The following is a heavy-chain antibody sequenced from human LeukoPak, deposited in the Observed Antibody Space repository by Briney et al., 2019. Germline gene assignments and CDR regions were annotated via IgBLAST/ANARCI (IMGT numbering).Heavy chain of an antibody. CDR1: GYTFTSYD. CDR2: MNPNSGNT. CDR3: ARAYSSGWLRYYYYGMDV. D-gene: IGHD6-19*01. V-gene: IGHV1-8*01. Sequence: WASVKVSCKASGYTFTSYDINWVRQATGQGLEWMGWMNPNSGNTGYAQKFQGRVTMTRNTSISTAYMELSSLRSEDTAVYYCARAYSSGWLRYYYYGMDVWGQGTTVTVSS. J-gene: IGHJ6*02.